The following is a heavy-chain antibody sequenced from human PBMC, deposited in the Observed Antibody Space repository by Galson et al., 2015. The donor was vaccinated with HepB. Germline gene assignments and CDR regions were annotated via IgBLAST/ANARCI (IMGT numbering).Heavy chain of an antibody. CDR1: GGSFSGYY. J-gene: IGHJ4*02. V-gene: IGHV4-34*01. CDR3: ARGSGDFGVVIV. Sequence: TLSLTCAVYGGSFSGYYWSWIRQPPGKGLEWIGEINHSGSTNYNPSLKSRVTISVDTSKNQFSLKLSSVTAADTAVYYCARGSGDFGVVIVWGQGTLVTVSS. D-gene: IGHD3-3*01. CDR2: INHSGST.